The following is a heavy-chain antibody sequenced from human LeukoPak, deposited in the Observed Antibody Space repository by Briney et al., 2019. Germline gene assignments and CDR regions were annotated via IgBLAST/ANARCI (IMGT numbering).Heavy chain of an antibody. CDR2: VYYSGST. CDR3: ASGWLRYYYFDT. D-gene: IGHD2-21*01. V-gene: IGHV4-30-4*02. Sequence: SETLSLTCTVSGGSVSNNEYYWSWIRQSPGKGLEWIGNVYYSGSTYYYPSLKSRATISVDTSKNQFSLELKSVTAADTAVYYCASGWLRYYYFDTWGQGTLVTVSS. CDR1: GGSVSNNEYY. J-gene: IGHJ4*02.